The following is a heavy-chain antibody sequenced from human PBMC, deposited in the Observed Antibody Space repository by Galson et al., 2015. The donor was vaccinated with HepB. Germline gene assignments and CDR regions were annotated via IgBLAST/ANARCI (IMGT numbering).Heavy chain of an antibody. V-gene: IGHV3-72*01. CDR2: IRNKAYRYTT. Sequence: SLRLSCAASGFTFSDHYMDWVRQAPGKGLEWVGRIRNKAYRYTTEYAASVKGRFIISRDDPKNSLYLQVNSLKTEDTAVYYCVRRGSGRSGEDCWGQGTLVTVSS. J-gene: IGHJ4*02. CDR1: GFTFSDHY. D-gene: IGHD1-26*01. CDR3: VRRGSGRSGEDC.